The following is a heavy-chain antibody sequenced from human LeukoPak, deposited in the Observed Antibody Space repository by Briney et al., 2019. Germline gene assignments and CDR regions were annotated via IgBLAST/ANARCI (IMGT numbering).Heavy chain of an antibody. V-gene: IGHV3-23*01. CDR1: GFTFSSYG. CDR2: ISGSGRST. Sequence: GGSLRLSCAASGFTFSSYGMSWVRQAPGKGLEWVSTISGSGRSTYYADSVKGRFTISRDNSKNTLYLQVNSLRAEDTAVYYCARDWFHAIDYWGQGTLVTVSS. CDR3: ARDWFHAIDY. D-gene: IGHD2/OR15-2a*01. J-gene: IGHJ4*02.